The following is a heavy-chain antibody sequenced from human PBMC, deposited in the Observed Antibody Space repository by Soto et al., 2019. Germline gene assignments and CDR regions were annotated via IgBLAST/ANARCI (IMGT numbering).Heavy chain of an antibody. CDR2: ISGSGGST. Sequence: GGSLRLSCAASGFTFSSYAMSWVRQAPGKGLEWVSAISGSGGSTYYADSVKGRFTISRDNSKNTLYLQMNSLRAEDTAVYYCASPISPMVRGVITKRIDYWGQGTLVTVSS. CDR1: GFTFSSYA. D-gene: IGHD3-10*01. V-gene: IGHV3-23*01. J-gene: IGHJ4*02. CDR3: ASPISPMVRGVITKRIDY.